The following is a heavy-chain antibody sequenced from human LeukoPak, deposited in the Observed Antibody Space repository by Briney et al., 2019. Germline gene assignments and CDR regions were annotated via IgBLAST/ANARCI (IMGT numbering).Heavy chain of an antibody. J-gene: IGHJ4*02. V-gene: IGHV3-66*01. Sequence: GGSLRLSCVDSGFTVGPYYLSWVRQAPGKGLEWVSVIYSGGSTYFADSVKGRFTISRDISKNTVYLQMNSLRVEDTAVYYCARGLGTNYGGYCSGGSCPFYWGQGTLVTVSS. CDR3: ARGLGTNYGGYCSGGSCPFY. D-gene: IGHD2-15*01. CDR2: IYSGGST. CDR1: GFTVGPYY.